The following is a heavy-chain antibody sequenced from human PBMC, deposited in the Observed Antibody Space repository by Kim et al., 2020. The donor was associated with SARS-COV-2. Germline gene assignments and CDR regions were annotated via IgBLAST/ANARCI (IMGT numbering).Heavy chain of an antibody. Sequence: GGSLRLSCAASRFTFGDYTMHWVRQAPGKGLEWVSLISWGGDTYYADSVKGRFTISSDNSKNSLYLQMNSLRTEDTALYYCARGGGSGRYWGYYLDYWGQGTLVTVSS. D-gene: IGHD3-10*01. CDR1: RFTFGDYT. J-gene: IGHJ4*02. CDR3: ARGGGSGRYWGYYLDY. V-gene: IGHV3-43*01. CDR2: ISWGGDT.